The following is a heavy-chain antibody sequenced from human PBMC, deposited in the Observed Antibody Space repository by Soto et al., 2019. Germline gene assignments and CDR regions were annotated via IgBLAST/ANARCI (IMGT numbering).Heavy chain of an antibody. CDR1: GGSISSGGYY. Sequence: PSETLSLTCTVSGGSISSGGYYWSWIRQHPGKGLEWIGYVYYSGSTYYNPSLKSRVTISVDTSKNQFSLKQSSVTAADTAVYYCARGTPFIAAIDYWGQGTLVTVSS. J-gene: IGHJ4*02. CDR2: VYYSGST. CDR3: ARGTPFIAAIDY. V-gene: IGHV4-31*03. D-gene: IGHD6-6*01.